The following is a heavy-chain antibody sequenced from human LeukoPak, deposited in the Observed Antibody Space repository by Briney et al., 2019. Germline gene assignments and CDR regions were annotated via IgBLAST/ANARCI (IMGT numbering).Heavy chain of an antibody. Sequence: GGSLRLSCTASGFTLFTFNNAWMSWVRQTPGKGLEWIGRIKSKTDGGATEYTAPVKGRFSISRDDSKNTVYLQMNSLKTEDTGVYYCTTDLLDYWGQGTLVTVSS. CDR1: GFTLFTFNNAW. CDR3: TTDLLDY. CDR2: IKSKTDGGAT. V-gene: IGHV3-15*01. J-gene: IGHJ4*02.